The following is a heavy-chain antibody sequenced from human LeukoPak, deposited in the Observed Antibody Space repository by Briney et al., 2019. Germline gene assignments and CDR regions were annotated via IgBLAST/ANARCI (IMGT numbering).Heavy chain of an antibody. Sequence: GGSLRLSCAASGFTLSSYSMNWVRQAPGKGLEWVSHISSSSSTIYYADSVKGRFTISRDNAKNSLYLQMNSLRAEDTAVYYCARALRGEGSGATGHYWGQGTLVTVSS. J-gene: IGHJ4*02. CDR3: ARALRGEGSGATGHY. D-gene: IGHD3-10*01. CDR2: ISSSSSTI. V-gene: IGHV3-48*01. CDR1: GFTLSSYS.